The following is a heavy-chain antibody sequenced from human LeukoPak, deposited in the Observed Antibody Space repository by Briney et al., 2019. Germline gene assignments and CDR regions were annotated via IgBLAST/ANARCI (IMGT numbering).Heavy chain of an antibody. J-gene: IGHJ4*02. CDR1: GFTFSSYD. CDR2: FGTAGDT. CDR3: ARAVPYYDILTGYYKYYFDY. V-gene: IGHV3-13*01. Sequence: PGGSLRLSCAASGFTFSSYDMHWVRQATGKGLEWVSAFGTAGDTYYPGSVKGRFTISSENAKNSLYLQMNSLRAGDTAVYYCARAVPYYDILTGYYKYYFDYWGQGTLVTVSS. D-gene: IGHD3-9*01.